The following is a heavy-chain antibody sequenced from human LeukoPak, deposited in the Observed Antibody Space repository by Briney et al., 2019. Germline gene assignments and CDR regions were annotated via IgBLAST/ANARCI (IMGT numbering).Heavy chain of an antibody. J-gene: IGHJ4*02. D-gene: IGHD3-10*01. CDR1: GGSISSYY. Sequence: SETLSLTCTVSGGSISSYYWSWIRQPPGKGLEWIGYIYYSGSTNYNPSLKSRVTISVDTSKNQFSLKLSSVTAADTAVYYCARGGGFGKLLVGWGQGTLVTVSS. V-gene: IGHV4-59*08. CDR3: ARGGGFGKLLVG. CDR2: IYYSGST.